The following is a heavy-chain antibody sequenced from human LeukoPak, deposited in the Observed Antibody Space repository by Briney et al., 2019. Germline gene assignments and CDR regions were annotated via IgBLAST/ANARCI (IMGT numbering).Heavy chain of an antibody. CDR1: GGSISSYY. D-gene: IGHD1-26*01. V-gene: IGHV4-59*01. J-gene: IGHJ6*02. CDR2: NYYSGST. CDR3: ATVNSGSYLEDYYYGMDV. Sequence: SETLSLTCTVSGGSISSYYWRWVRHPPREGQGWVGDNYYSGSTNYNPSLKSRVTISVDTSKNQFSLKLSSVTAADTAVYYCATVNSGSYLEDYYYGMDVWGQGTTVTVSS.